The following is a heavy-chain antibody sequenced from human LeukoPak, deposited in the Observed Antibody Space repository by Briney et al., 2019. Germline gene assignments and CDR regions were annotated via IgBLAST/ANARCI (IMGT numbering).Heavy chain of an antibody. J-gene: IGHJ3*01. CDR1: GDSVSSYDAT. V-gene: IGHV6-1*01. CDR2: TYYRSGWGN. CDR3: ARVSSRAFDA. Sequence: SQTLSLTCAISGDSVSSYDATWNWIRQSPSRGLEWLGRTYYRSGWGNDFAVSVKSRIIINPDTSKNQFSLHLNSMTPEDTAVYYCARVSSRAFDAWGQGTMVTVSS. D-gene: IGHD6-6*01.